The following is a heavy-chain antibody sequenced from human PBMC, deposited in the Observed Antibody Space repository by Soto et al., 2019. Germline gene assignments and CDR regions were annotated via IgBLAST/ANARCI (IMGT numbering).Heavy chain of an antibody. Sequence: EVQLVESGGGLVQPGGSLRLSCAASGFTFRTYWMSWVRQAPGKGLEWVANINQDGSERNYVDSAKDRFTISRDNAKNSLYLQVNSLRADDTAVYYCAGDKPYGDSHDFWGQGTLVTVSS. D-gene: IGHD4-17*01. J-gene: IGHJ4*02. CDR1: GFTFRTYW. CDR2: INQDGSER. V-gene: IGHV3-7*03. CDR3: AGDKPYGDSHDF.